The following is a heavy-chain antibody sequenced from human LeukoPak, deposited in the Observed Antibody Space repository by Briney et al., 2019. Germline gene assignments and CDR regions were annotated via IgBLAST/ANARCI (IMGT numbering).Heavy chain of an antibody. CDR3: ARDRGGWPDY. J-gene: IGHJ4*02. CDR1: RFTFSIFA. D-gene: IGHD6-19*01. Sequence: GGSLRLSCAASRFTFSIFAMNWVRQAPGKGLEWLSYNSSSSSTIYYADSVKGRFTISRDNAKNSLYLQLNSLRPEDTGLYYCARDRGGWPDYWGQGTLVTVSS. V-gene: IGHV3-48*01. CDR2: NSSSSSTI.